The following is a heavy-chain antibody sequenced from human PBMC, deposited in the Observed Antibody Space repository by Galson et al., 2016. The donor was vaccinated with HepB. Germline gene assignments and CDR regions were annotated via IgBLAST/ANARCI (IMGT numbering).Heavy chain of an antibody. CDR2: TYYRSKWYN. J-gene: IGHJ2*01. Sequence: CAISGDSVSSNSAAWNWIRQSPSRGLEWLGRTYYRSKWYNDYAVSVKSRITINPDTSKNQFSLQLNSVTPEDKAVYYCSREDYSSGWPLNWYFNLWGRGTLVSVSS. CDR1: GDSVSSNSAA. CDR3: SREDYSSGWPLNWYFNL. V-gene: IGHV6-1*01. D-gene: IGHD6-19*01.